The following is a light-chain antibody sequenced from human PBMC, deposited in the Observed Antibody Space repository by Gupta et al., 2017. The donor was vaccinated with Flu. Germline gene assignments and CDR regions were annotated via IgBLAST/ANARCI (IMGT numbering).Light chain of an antibody. CDR3: QQYNSYSIT. CDR2: KAS. V-gene: IGKV1-5*03. J-gene: IGKJ3*01. CDR1: QSISSW. Sequence: DIQMTQSPSTLSASVGDRVTITCRASQSISSWFAWYQQKPGKAPKLLIYKASSLESGVPSRFSGSGSGTEFTLTISSLQPDDFATYYCQQYNSYSITFGPGTKVDIK.